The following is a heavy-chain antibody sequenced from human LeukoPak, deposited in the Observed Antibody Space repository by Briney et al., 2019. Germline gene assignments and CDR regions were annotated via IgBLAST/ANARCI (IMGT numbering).Heavy chain of an antibody. CDR2: VGIDSGNT. Sequence: GGSLRLSCAASGFIFSDYSMNWVRQAPGKGLEWISYVGIDSGNTKYAESVKGRFTISGDNAKKSLYLQMNSLRVEDTAVYYCARDYRFAFDNWGQGTLVTVSS. CDR1: GFIFSDYS. V-gene: IGHV3-21*05. J-gene: IGHJ4*02. CDR3: ARDYRFAFDN.